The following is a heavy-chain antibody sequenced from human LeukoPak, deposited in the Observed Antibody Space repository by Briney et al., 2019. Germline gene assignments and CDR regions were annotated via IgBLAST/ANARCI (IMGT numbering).Heavy chain of an antibody. V-gene: IGHV3-53*01. CDR1: GFTVSSNS. D-gene: IGHD2-2*01. J-gene: IGHJ4*02. CDR3: AHGSMYQLDS. CDR2: IYSSVT. Sequence: GGSLRLSCTVSGFTVSSNSMSWVRQAPGKGLEWVSFIYSSVTHYSDSVKGRFTISRDNSKNTLYLQMNSLRTEDTAVYYCAHGSMYQLDSWGQGTLVTVSS.